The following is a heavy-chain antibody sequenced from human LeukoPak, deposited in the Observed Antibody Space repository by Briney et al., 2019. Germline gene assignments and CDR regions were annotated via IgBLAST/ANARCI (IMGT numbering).Heavy chain of an antibody. D-gene: IGHD3-22*01. CDR3: ARGADYYDSSGYPPFDY. V-gene: IGHV3-23*01. CDR1: GFTFSNLG. J-gene: IGHJ4*02. Sequence: GGSLRLSCAASGFTFSNLGMTWVRQAPGKGLEWVSAITSDGAITFYTDSVKGRFTISRDNSKNTLYLQMNSLRAEDTAVYYCARGADYYDSSGYPPFDYWGQGTLVTVSS. CDR2: ITSDGAIT.